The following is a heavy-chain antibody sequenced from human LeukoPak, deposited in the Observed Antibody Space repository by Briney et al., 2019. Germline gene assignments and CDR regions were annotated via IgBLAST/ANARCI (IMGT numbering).Heavy chain of an antibody. J-gene: IGHJ4*02. V-gene: IGHV3-21*06. CDR3: ARHYYDSSGYYYGGVDY. CDR2: ISSNSNYI. Sequence: GGSLRLSCTASGITFSSYSMNWVRQAPGKGLEWVSSISSNSNYIYYADSVKGRFTISRDNAKNSLYLQMNSLRAEDTAVYYCARHYYDSSGYYYGGVDYWGQGTLVTVSS. CDR1: GITFSSYS. D-gene: IGHD3-22*01.